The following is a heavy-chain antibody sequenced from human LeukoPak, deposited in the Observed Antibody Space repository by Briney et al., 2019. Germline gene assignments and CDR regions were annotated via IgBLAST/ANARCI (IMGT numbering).Heavy chain of an antibody. J-gene: IGHJ4*02. CDR1: RFTVSSNY. CDR2: IYSGGST. D-gene: IGHD1/OR15-1a*01. V-gene: IGHV3-53*01. CDR3: ARDREQSYFDY. Sequence: PGGSLRLSCAASRFTVSSNYMSWVRQAPGKGLEWVSVIYSGGSTYYADSVKGRFTISRDNSKNTLYLQMNSLRAEDTAVYYCARDREQSYFDYWGQGTLVTVSS.